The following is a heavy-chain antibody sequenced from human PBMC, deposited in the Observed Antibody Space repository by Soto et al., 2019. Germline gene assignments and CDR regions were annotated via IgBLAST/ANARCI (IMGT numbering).Heavy chain of an antibody. V-gene: IGHV1-18*04. CDR3: ARARMYSGAYYDY. CDR2: ITPYNGNA. J-gene: IGHJ4*02. Sequence: GASVKVSCKASGYTFSNFGINWVRQAPGQGLEWMGWITPYNGNANYAQKYQDRLTVTTDTSTNTAYLELRSLRSDDTAVYFCARARMYSGAYYDYWGQGTLVTVSS. CDR1: GYTFSNFG. D-gene: IGHD1-26*01.